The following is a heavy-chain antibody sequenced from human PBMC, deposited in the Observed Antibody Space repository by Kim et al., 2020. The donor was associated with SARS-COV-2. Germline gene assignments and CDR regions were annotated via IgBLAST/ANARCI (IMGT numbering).Heavy chain of an antibody. CDR3: AKVAYYYDSSGYLDY. D-gene: IGHD3-22*01. J-gene: IGHJ4*02. V-gene: IGHV3-23*01. Sequence: SVKSRFTISRDNSKNTLYLQMSSLRAEDTAVYYCAKVAYYYDSSGYLDYWGQGTLVTVSS.